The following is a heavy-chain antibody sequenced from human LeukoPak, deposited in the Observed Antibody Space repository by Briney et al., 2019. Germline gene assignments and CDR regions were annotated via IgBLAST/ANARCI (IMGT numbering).Heavy chain of an antibody. CDR2: IIPIFGTA. D-gene: IGHD2-15*01. CDR1: GGTFSSYA. J-gene: IGHJ5*02. Sequence: SVKVSCKASGGTFSSYAISWVRQAPGQGLEWMGGIIPIFGTANYAQKFQGRVTITADESTSTAYMELSSLRSEDTAVYYCARVGCSGGSCYSNWFDPWGQGTLVTVSS. CDR3: ARVGCSGGSCYSNWFDP. V-gene: IGHV1-69*13.